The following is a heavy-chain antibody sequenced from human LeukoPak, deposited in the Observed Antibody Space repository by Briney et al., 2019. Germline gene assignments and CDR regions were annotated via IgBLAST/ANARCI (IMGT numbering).Heavy chain of an antibody. CDR2: IYYTGSA. V-gene: IGHV4-59*11. Sequence: SETLSLTCTVSGDSISSHYYNWIRQSPGKGLEWIGYIYYTGSANYNPSLKSRVTMSVDTSKNQFSLKLSSVTAADTAVYYCTRGDRSGGTEEWGEGSLATVSS. CDR3: TRGDRSGGTEE. J-gene: IGHJ4*02. CDR1: GDSISSHY. D-gene: IGHD3-10*01.